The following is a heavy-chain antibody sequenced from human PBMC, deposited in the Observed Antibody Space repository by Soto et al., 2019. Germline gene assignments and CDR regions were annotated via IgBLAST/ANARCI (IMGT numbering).Heavy chain of an antibody. Sequence: GGSLRLSCAASGFTFSSYAMSWVRQAPGKGLELVSAISRSAVSTYYADSVKGRFTISRDNSKNKLYLQKNNLRAEDTAVYYCAKAGGLGIRSEGDYYLDYWGQGTLVTVSS. D-gene: IGHD7-27*01. V-gene: IGHV3-23*01. CDR3: AKAGGLGIRSEGDYYLDY. J-gene: IGHJ4*02. CDR1: GFTFSSYA. CDR2: ISRSAVST.